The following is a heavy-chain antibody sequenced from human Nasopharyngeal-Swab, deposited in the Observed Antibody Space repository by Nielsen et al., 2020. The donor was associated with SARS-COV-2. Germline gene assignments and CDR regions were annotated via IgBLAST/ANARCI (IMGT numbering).Heavy chain of an antibody. D-gene: IGHD1-14*01. J-gene: IGHJ4*02. CDR2: TYYRSKWYI. Sequence: TLSLTCAISGDGVSSNSAAWSWIRQSPSRGLEWLGRTYYRSKWYIDYAASVKSRITINPDTSKNQFSLQLSSVTPEDTAVYYCARIAQAAEPHWGQGTLVTVSS. V-gene: IGHV6-1*01. CDR1: GDGVSSNSAA. CDR3: ARIAQAAEPH.